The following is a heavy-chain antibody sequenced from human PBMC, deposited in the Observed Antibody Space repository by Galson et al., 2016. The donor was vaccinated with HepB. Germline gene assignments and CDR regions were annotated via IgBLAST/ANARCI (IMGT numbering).Heavy chain of an antibody. D-gene: IGHD1-26*01. J-gene: IGHJ4*02. V-gene: IGHV4-39*01. CDR2: IFYYGNT. CDR3: ASLLGGSTFDY. Sequence: SETLSLTCTVSGASISSGSYSWAWIRQPPGKGLERIGTIFYYGNTYYNPSLKSRVTISVDTSKSQFSLKLRFVTAADTSVYYCASLLGGSTFDYWGQGTLVRVSS. CDR1: GASISSGSYS.